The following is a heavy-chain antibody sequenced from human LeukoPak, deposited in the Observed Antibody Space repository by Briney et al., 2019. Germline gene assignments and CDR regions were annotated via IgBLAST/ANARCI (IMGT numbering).Heavy chain of an antibody. V-gene: IGHV3-23*01. CDR1: GFGFSNYA. J-gene: IGHJ4*02. CDR2: IVGSGGRT. Sequence: GGSLRLSCATSGFGFSNYAMTWVRQAPGKGLEWVSPIVGSGGRTYYTDSVKGRFTISRDNSENTLFLQLNSLRADDTAVYYCAQEGSIDSDSWGQGTLVTVSS. CDR3: AQEGSIDSDS. D-gene: IGHD2/OR15-2a*01.